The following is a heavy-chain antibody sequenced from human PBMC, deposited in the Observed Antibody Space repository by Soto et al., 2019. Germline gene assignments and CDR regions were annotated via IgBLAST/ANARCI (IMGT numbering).Heavy chain of an antibody. Sequence: ALIWACAAKRKGLEWVAIISDDGDIKYYADSMKGRFSISRDNSKNTVYLQMNSLSVQDTAVYYCAKFIDTAITAFD. D-gene: IGHD2-15*01. CDR3: AKFIDTAITAFD. V-gene: IGHV3-30-3*02. CDR2: ISDDGDIK. J-gene: IGHJ5*01. CDR1: A.